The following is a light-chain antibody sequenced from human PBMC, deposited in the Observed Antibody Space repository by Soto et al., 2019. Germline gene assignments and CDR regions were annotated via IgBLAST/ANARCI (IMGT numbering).Light chain of an antibody. V-gene: IGKV3-20*01. CDR1: QSVHSN. Sequence: EIMMTQSPSTLSVSSGERATLSCRASQSVHSNLAWYQQKPGQAPRLLIYGASSRATGIPDRFSGSGPGTDFTLTISRLEPEDFAVYYCQQYGSSPITFGQGTRLEIK. CDR2: GAS. J-gene: IGKJ5*01. CDR3: QQYGSSPIT.